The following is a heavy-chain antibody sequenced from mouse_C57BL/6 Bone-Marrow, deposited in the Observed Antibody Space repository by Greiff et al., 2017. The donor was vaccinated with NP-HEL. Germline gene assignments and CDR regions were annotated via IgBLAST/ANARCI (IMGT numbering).Heavy chain of an antibody. CDR2: INPYNGGT. CDR3: ARYGLRSFAY. Sequence: VQLQQSGPVLVKPGASVKMSCKASGYTFTDYYMNWVKQSHGKSLEWIGVINPYNGGTSYNQKFKGKATLTVDKSSSTAYMELNSLTSEDSAVYYCARYGLRSFAYWGQGTLVTVSA. CDR1: GYTFTDYY. D-gene: IGHD1-1*01. V-gene: IGHV1-19*01. J-gene: IGHJ3*01.